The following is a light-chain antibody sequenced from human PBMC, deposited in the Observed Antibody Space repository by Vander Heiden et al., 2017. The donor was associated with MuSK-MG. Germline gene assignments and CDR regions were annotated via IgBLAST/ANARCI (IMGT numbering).Light chain of an antibody. V-gene: IGKV1-5*01. Sequence: DIQMTQSPSTLSASVGARLTIPRRARQSLSSWLAWYQQKPGKAPKLLIYDGSSLESGVPARFSGSGSGTEFTLTISSVQPDDFATYYCQQDKRYLLTFGEGTKVEIK. J-gene: IGKJ4*01. CDR2: DGS. CDR3: QQDKRYLLT. CDR1: QSLSSW.